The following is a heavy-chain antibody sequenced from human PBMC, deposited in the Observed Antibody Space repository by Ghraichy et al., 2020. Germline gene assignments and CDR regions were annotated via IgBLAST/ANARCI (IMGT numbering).Heavy chain of an antibody. V-gene: IGHV4-4*07. J-gene: IGHJ4*02. CDR1: GGSISNYH. CDR2: IFASGST. Sequence: SETRSLTCSVSGGSISNYHWSWIRQPAGKGLEWIGRIFASGSTNYNPSLQSRVTVSVDKSKDQFSLRLTSVTAADTAVYYCARELITPLRGTTYYFDRWGQGTLVTVSS. D-gene: IGHD1-7*01. CDR3: ARELITPLRGTTYYFDR.